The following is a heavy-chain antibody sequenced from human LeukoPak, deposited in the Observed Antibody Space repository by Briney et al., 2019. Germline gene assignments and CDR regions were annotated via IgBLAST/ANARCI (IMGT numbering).Heavy chain of an antibody. J-gene: IGHJ4*02. CDR2: ISGDGGTT. V-gene: IGHV3-23*01. Sequence: GGSLRLSCAASGFTFSSYAMSWVRQTPGKGLEWVSTISGDGGTTYYADSVKGRLTISRDDAENTLYLQMNSLRAEDTAMYYCAKVVGRYYYGSGSSYFDYWGQGTLVTVSS. D-gene: IGHD3-10*01. CDR1: GFTFSSYA. CDR3: AKVVGRYYYGSGSSYFDY.